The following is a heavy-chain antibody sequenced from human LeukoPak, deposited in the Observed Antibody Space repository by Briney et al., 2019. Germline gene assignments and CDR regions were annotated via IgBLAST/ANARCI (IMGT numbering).Heavy chain of an antibody. CDR3: AKDSTAVATYYFDY. D-gene: IGHD6-19*01. J-gene: IGHJ4*02. Sequence: PGGSLRLSCAASGFTLTTYWMSWVRQAPGKGLEWVSAISGSGGSTYYADSVKGRFTISRDNSKNTLYLQMNSLRAEDTAVYYCAKDSTAVATYYFDYWGQGTLVTVSS. CDR2: ISGSGGST. CDR1: GFTLTTYW. V-gene: IGHV3-23*01.